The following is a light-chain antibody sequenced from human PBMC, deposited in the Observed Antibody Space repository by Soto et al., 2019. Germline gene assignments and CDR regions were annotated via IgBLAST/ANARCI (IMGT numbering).Light chain of an antibody. CDR3: QQYGSSPRT. Sequence: EIVLTQSPGTLSLSPGERVTLSCRASQSVSTSQLAWYQQKPGQAPRLLIFGASSRATGIPDRFRGSGSGTDFTLTISRMEPEDFAVYYCQQYGSSPRTFGRGTKVDIK. CDR2: GAS. V-gene: IGKV3-20*01. CDR1: QSVSTSQ. J-gene: IGKJ1*01.